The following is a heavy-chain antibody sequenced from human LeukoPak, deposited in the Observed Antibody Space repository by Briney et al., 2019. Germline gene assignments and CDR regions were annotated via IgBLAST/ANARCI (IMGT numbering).Heavy chain of an antibody. J-gene: IGHJ3*02. CDR3: AKSWNYYDSSGDDALDI. CDR1: GFTVSSNY. D-gene: IGHD3-22*01. CDR2: IYSGGST. Sequence: GGSLRLSCAASGFTVSSNYMSWVRQAPGKGLEWVSVIYSGGSTYYADSVKGRFTISRDNSKNTLYLQMNSLRAEDTAVYYCAKSWNYYDSSGDDALDIWGQGTMVTVSS. V-gene: IGHV3-66*01.